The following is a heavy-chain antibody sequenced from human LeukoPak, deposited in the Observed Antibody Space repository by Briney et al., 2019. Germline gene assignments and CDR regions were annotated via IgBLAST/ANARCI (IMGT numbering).Heavy chain of an antibody. V-gene: IGHV4-59*01. CDR2: IYYSGST. D-gene: IGHD3-3*01. CDR3: AGKDFWSGYSVNY. J-gene: IGHJ4*02. CDR1: GGSISSYY. Sequence: PSQTLSLTCTVSGGSISSYYWSWIRQPPGKGLEWIGYIYYSGSTNYNPSLKSRVTISVDTSKNQFSLKLSSVTAADTAVYYCAGKDFWSGYSVNYWGQGTLVTVSS.